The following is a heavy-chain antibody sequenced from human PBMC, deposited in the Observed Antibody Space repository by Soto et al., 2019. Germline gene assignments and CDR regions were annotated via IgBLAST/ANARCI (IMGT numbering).Heavy chain of an antibody. CDR2: IYYTGRT. D-gene: IGHD3-10*01. V-gene: IGHV4-59*11. CDR1: GGSISSHF. Sequence: QVQLQESGPGLLKPSETLSLTCTVSGGSISSHFWSWLRQPPGKGLEWIGYIYYTGRTNYNPSLKSRVTISLDTSKNQFSLKLTSVTAADTAVYYCARGSLWFGALGADDPWGQGTLVTVSS. J-gene: IGHJ5*02. CDR3: ARGSLWFGALGADDP.